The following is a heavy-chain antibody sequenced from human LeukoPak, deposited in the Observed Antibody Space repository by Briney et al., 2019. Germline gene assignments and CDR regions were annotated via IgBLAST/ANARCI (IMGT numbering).Heavy chain of an antibody. CDR1: GLTFDDYA. Sequence: GGSLRLSCAASGLTFDDYAMHWVRQAPGKGLEWVSGVSWNSGVIAYADSVKGRFTISRDNAKNSLYLQMNSLRAEDTAVYYCARDIPPGYWGQGTLVTVSS. CDR3: ARDIPPGY. CDR2: VSWNSGVI. V-gene: IGHV3-9*01. J-gene: IGHJ4*02.